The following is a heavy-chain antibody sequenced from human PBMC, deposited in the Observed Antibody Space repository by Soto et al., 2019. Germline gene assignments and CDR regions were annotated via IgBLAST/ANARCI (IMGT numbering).Heavy chain of an antibody. V-gene: IGHV4-30-4*01. CDR1: GGSISSGDYY. CDR2: IYYSGST. D-gene: IGHD1-1*01. Sequence: SETLSLTCTVSGGSISSGDYYWSWIRQPPGKGLEWIGYIYYSGSTYYNPSLKSRVTISVDTSKNQFSLKLSSVTAADTAVYYCARVEMATTNFGYWGQGTLVTVSS. CDR3: ARVEMATTNFGY. J-gene: IGHJ4*02.